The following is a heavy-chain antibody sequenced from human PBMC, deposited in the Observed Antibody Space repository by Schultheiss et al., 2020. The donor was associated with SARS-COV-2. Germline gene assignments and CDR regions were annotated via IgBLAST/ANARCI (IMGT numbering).Heavy chain of an antibody. V-gene: IGHV1-69*13. Sequence: SVKVYCKASGGTFSSYAISWVRQAPGQGLEWMGGIIPIFGTANYAQKFQGRVTITADESTSTAYMELSSLRSEDTAVYYCARGAVTKDHYYYYGMDVWGQGTTVTVSS. CDR3: ARGAVTKDHYYYYGMDV. CDR2: IIPIFGTA. CDR1: GGTFSSYA. D-gene: IGHD4-17*01. J-gene: IGHJ6*02.